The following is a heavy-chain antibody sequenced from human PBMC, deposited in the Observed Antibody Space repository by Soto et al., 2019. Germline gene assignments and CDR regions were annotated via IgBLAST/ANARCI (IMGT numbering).Heavy chain of an antibody. CDR1: GGSISSDGNY. CDR2: IYYSGST. J-gene: IGHJ6*02. D-gene: IGHD3-10*01. Sequence: QVQLQESGPGLVKSSQTLSLTCTVSGGSISSDGNYWSWIRQHPGKGLEWIGYIYYSGSTNYNPSLNSRVTISVDTSKNQFSLKLNSVTVADTAVYYCARARMVRGIIYYYGMDVWGQGTTVTVSS. V-gene: IGHV4-31*03. CDR3: ARARMVRGIIYYYGMDV.